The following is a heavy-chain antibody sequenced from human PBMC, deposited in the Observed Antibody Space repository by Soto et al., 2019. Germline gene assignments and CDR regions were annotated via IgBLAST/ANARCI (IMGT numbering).Heavy chain of an antibody. CDR3: ARDSRRYCSSTSCYAFDI. J-gene: IGHJ3*02. V-gene: IGHV3-23*01. CDR1: GFTFSSYA. CDR2: ISGSGGST. D-gene: IGHD2-2*01. Sequence: GGSLRLSCAASGFTFSSYAMSWVRQAPGKGLEWVSAISGSGGSTYYADSVKGRFTISRDNAKNSLYLQMNSLRAEDTAVYYCARDSRRYCSSTSCYAFDIWGQGTMVTVSS.